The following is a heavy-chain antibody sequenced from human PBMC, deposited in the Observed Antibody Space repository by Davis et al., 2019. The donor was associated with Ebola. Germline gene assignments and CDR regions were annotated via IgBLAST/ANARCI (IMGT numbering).Heavy chain of an antibody. V-gene: IGHV4-34*01. D-gene: IGHD6-13*01. J-gene: IGHJ4*02. CDR3: ARSNVGYRPYGY. CDR2: INVSGYT. Sequence: MPSETLSLTCAVYGETFSGYYWTWIRQAPGKGLEWIGEINVSGYTNYNPSLKSRVTISEDTSKNQFSLDLTSVTAADTAMYYCARSNVGYRPYGYWGQGTLVTVSS. CDR1: GETFSGYY.